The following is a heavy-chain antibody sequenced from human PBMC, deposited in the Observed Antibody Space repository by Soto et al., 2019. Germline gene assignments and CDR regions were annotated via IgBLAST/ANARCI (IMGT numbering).Heavy chain of an antibody. V-gene: IGHV4-4*02. CDR3: ASNRRGPATYYYDSSGYYPRRGFDP. J-gene: IGHJ5*02. CDR1: GGSISSSNW. Sequence: PSETLSLTCAVSGGSISSSNWWSWVRQPPGKGLEWIGEIYHSGSTNYNPSLKSRVTISVDKSKNQFSLKLSSVTAADTAVYYCASNRRGPATYYYDSSGYYPRRGFDPWGQGTLVTVSS. CDR2: IYHSGST. D-gene: IGHD3-22*01.